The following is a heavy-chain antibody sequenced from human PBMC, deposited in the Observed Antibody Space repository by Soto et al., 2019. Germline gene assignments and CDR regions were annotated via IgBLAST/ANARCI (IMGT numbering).Heavy chain of an antibody. D-gene: IGHD5-12*01. CDR1: GSSINTFY. Sequence: SETLSLTCTVSGSSINTFYWSWVRQPAGKGLEWIGRIFSSGSTSFNPSLESRVAMSVDTSKNHFSLNLSSVTAADMAVYYCAREGSYSAYNFAHGIQLWSFDFWGQGALVTVSS. J-gene: IGHJ4*02. CDR3: AREGSYSAYNFAHGIQLWSFDF. V-gene: IGHV4-4*07. CDR2: IFSSGST.